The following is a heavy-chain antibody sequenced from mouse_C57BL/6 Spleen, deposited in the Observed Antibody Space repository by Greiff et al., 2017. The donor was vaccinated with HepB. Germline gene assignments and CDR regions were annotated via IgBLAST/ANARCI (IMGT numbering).Heavy chain of an antibody. CDR1: GFTFSSYA. CDR2: ISDGGSYT. CDR3: ARDSPVFAY. J-gene: IGHJ3*01. Sequence: EVMLVESGGGLVKPGGSLKLSCAASGFTFSSYAMSWVRQTPEKRLEWVATISDGGSYTYYPDNVKGRFTISRDNAKNNLYLQMSHLKSEDTAMYYCARDSPVFAYWGQGTLVTVSA. V-gene: IGHV5-4*01.